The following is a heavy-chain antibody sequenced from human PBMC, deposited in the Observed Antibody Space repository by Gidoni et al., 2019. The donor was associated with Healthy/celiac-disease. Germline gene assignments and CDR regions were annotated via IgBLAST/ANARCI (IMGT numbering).Heavy chain of an antibody. CDR2: ISSSGRTI. J-gene: IGHJ6*02. CDR3: ARDTIVVVVAEYYYYYGMDV. Sequence: QVQLVESGGGLVKPGGSLRLSCSASGFTFSDYYMSWIRQAPGKGLEWVSYISSSGRTIYYADSVKGRFTISRDNAKNSLYLQMNSLRAEDTTVYYCARDTIVVVVAEYYYYYGMDVWGQGTTVTVSS. D-gene: IGHD2-15*01. CDR1: GFTFSDYY. V-gene: IGHV3-11*01.